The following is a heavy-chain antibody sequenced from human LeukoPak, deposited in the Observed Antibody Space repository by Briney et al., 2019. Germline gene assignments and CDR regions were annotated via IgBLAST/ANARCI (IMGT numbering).Heavy chain of an antibody. CDR1: GYTFTGYY. CDR3: ARGGKNYYDSSGHI. D-gene: IGHD3-22*01. V-gene: IGHV1-2*02. CDR2: INPNSGGT. Sequence: ASVKVSCKASGYTFTGYYMHWVRQAPGQGLEWMGWINPNSGGTNYAQKFQGRVTMTRDTSTSTVYMELSSLRSEDTAVYYCARGGKNYYDSSGHIWGQGTMVTVSS. J-gene: IGHJ3*02.